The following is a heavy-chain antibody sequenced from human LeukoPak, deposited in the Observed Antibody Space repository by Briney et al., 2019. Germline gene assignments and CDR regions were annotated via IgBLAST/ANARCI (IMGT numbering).Heavy chain of an antibody. V-gene: IGHV1-18*01. Sequence: ASVKVSCKASGYTFTSYGISWVRQAPGQGLEWMGWISAYNGNTDYAQKLRGRVTMTTDTSTSTAYMELRSLRSDDTAVYYCARDRAYYGSGSPKYFQHWGQGTLVTVSS. D-gene: IGHD3-10*01. J-gene: IGHJ1*01. CDR2: ISAYNGNT. CDR1: GYTFTSYG. CDR3: ARDRAYYGSGSPKYFQH.